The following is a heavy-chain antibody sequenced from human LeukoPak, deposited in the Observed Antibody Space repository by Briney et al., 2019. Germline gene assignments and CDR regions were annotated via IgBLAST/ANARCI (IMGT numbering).Heavy chain of an antibody. Sequence: KSAGTLRLTCTASGFTLGDYAMSWFRQGPGQGMEWVGFIRSKAYVGTAEYAASAKGRFTISRDDSKSIAYLQMNSLKTEDTAVYYCTRDCITMVRGVADYWGQGTLVTVSS. V-gene: IGHV3-49*05. J-gene: IGHJ4*02. CDR3: TRDCITMVRGVADY. D-gene: IGHD3-10*01. CDR1: GFTLGDYA. CDR2: IRSKAYVGTA.